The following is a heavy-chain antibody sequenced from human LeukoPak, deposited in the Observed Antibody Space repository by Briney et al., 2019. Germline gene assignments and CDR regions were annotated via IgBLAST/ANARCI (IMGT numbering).Heavy chain of an antibody. CDR2: INHSGST. CDR1: GGSFSGYY. J-gene: IGHJ1*01. D-gene: IGHD4-23*01. V-gene: IGHV4-34*01. CDR3: ARYLDYGGNSRVFQH. Sequence: SETLSLTCAVYGGSFSGYYWSWIRQPPGKGLEWIGEINHSGSTNYNPSLKSRVTISVDTSKNQFSLKLSSVTAADTAVYYCARYLDYGGNSRVFQHWGQGTLVTVSS.